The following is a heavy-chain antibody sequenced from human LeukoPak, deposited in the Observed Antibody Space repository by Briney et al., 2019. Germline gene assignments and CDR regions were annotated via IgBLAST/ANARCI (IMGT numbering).Heavy chain of an antibody. D-gene: IGHD3-10*01. CDR3: ASELWFGELLEPENYFDY. CDR2: IIPILGIA. V-gene: IGHV1-69*04. Sequence: SVNVSCKASGGTFSSYAISWVRQAPGQGLEWMGRIIPILGIANYAQKFQGRVTITADKSTSTAYMELSSLRSEDTAVYYCASELWFGELLEPENYFDYWGQGTLVTVSS. CDR1: GGTFSSYA. J-gene: IGHJ4*02.